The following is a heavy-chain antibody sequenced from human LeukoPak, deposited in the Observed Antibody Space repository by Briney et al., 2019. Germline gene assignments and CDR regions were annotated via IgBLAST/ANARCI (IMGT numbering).Heavy chain of an antibody. CDR1: GFTFSSYS. CDR2: ISSSSSTI. V-gene: IGHV3-48*01. CDR3: ARELRVKSYDSSGRHY. J-gene: IGHJ4*02. Sequence: GGSLRLSCAASGFTFSSYSMNWVRQAPGKGLEWVSYISSSSSTIYYADSVKGRFTISRDNAKNSLYLQMNSLRAEDTAVYCCARELRVKSYDSSGRHYWGQGTLATVSS. D-gene: IGHD3-22*01.